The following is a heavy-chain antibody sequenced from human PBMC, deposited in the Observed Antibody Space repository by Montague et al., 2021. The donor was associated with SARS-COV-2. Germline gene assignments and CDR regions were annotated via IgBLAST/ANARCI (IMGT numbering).Heavy chain of an antibody. CDR3: ARGHLSVSMIVVVFTSASYYFDY. J-gene: IGHJ4*02. Sequence: ETLSLTCGVYGGSFGDDHWSWIRQPPGKGLEWIGDIKQSGSTNYNPPLKSRVTISVDTSKNQFSLKLTSVTAADTAVYFCARGHLSVSMIVVVFTSASYYFDYWGQGAQVTVSS. CDR2: IKQSGST. V-gene: IGHV4-34*01. D-gene: IGHD3-22*01. CDR1: GGSFGDDH.